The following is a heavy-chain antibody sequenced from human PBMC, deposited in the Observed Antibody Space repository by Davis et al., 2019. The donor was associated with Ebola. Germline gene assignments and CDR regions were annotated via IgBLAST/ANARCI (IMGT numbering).Heavy chain of an antibody. CDR2: MNPNSGNT. Sequence: AASVKVSCKASGYTFTSYDINWVRQATGQGLEWMGWMNPNSGNTGYAQKFQGRVTMTRNTSINTAYMELSSPTSEDTAVYYCARGVLKVYAIPKYYFDYWGQGTLVTVSS. V-gene: IGHV1-8*01. D-gene: IGHD2-8*01. J-gene: IGHJ4*02. CDR1: GYTFTSYD. CDR3: ARGVLKVYAIPKYYFDY.